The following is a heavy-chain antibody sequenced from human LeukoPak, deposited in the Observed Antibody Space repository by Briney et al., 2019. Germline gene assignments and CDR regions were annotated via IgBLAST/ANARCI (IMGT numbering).Heavy chain of an antibody. CDR1: GFTFDDYG. D-gene: IGHD4-17*01. CDR2: IYSGGST. J-gene: IGHJ4*02. Sequence: GGSLRLSCAASGFTFDDYGMSWVRQAPGKGLEWVSVIYSGGSTYYADSVKGRFTISRDNSKNTLYLQMNSLRAEDTAVYYCALGGWSTVTYNHYWGQGTLVTVSS. CDR3: ALGGWSTVTYNHY. V-gene: IGHV3-66*02.